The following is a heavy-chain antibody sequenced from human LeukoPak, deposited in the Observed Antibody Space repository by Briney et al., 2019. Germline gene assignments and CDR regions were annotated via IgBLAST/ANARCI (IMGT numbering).Heavy chain of an antibody. CDR1: GGSISSSSYY. CDR3: ARGRLIYCSSTSCYRSNWFDP. J-gene: IGHJ5*02. CDR2: IYYSGST. D-gene: IGHD2-2*01. V-gene: IGHV4-39*07. Sequence: ETSETLSLTCTVSGGSISSSSYYWGWIRQPPGKGLEWIGSIYYSGSTYYNPSLKSRVTISVDTSKNQFSLKLSSVTAADTAVYYCARGRLIYCSSTSCYRSNWFDPWGQGTLVTVSS.